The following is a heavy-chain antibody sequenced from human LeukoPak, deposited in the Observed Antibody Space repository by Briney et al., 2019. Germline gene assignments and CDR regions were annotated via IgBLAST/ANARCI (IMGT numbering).Heavy chain of an antibody. D-gene: IGHD3-10*01. Sequence: ASVKVSCKASGYTFTSCYMHWVRQAPGQGLEWMGIINPSGGRTSYAQKFQGRVTMTRDTSTSTVYMDLSSLRSEDTAVYYCARDGYYYGSGSYGMDVWGQGTTVTVSS. V-gene: IGHV1-46*01. CDR3: ARDGYYYGSGSYGMDV. J-gene: IGHJ6*02. CDR1: GYTFTSCY. CDR2: INPSGGRT.